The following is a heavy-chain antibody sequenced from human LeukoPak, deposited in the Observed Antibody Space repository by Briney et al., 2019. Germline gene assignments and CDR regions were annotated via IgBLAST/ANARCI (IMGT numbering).Heavy chain of an antibody. CDR2: ISYDGSNI. J-gene: IGHJ4*02. Sequence: GGSMRLSCEASGLTFSSYGMHWVRQAPGKGLEWVAVISYDGSNIYYAASVKGRFTISRDNSKNTLYLQMNSLRAEDTAVYYCAKVGCGSGYCAFDYWGQGTLVTVSS. V-gene: IGHV3-30*18. CDR1: GLTFSSYG. CDR3: AKVGCGSGYCAFDY. D-gene: IGHD3-22*01.